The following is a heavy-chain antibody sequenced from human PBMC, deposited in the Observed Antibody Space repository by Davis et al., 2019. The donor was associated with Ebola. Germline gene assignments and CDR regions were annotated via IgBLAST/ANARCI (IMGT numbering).Heavy chain of an antibody. CDR3: ARDYFDSSGN. CDR2: IYHSGST. V-gene: IGHV4-38-2*02. Sequence: PSETLSLTCTVSGYSISSGYYWGWIRQPPGKGLEWSGSIYHSGSTYYNPSLKSRVTISVDTSKNQFSLKLSSVTAADTAVYYCARDYFDSSGNWGQGTLVTVSS. CDR1: GYSISSGYY. D-gene: IGHD3-22*01. J-gene: IGHJ4*02.